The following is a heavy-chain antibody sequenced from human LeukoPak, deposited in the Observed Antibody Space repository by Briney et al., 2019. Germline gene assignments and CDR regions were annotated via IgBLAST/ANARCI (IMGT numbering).Heavy chain of an antibody. CDR2: IDPSGGST. Sequence: ASVKVSCKASGYTFTSYYIHWVRQAPGQGLEWMGIIDPSGGSTSYAQKFQGRVTMTRDTSTSTVYMELSSLRSEDTAVYYCARDRSYLWFGELFHGDAFDIWGQGTMVTVSS. V-gene: IGHV1-46*01. CDR1: GYTFTSYY. J-gene: IGHJ3*02. CDR3: ARDRSYLWFGELFHGDAFDI. D-gene: IGHD3-10*01.